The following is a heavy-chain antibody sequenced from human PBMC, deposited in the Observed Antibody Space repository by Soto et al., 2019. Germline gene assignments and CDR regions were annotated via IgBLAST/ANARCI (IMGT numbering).Heavy chain of an antibody. CDR3: ARGGTDSSSCHFDY. D-gene: IGHD6-13*01. V-gene: IGHV4-38-2*02. J-gene: IGHJ4*02. CDR1: GYSISSGYY. CDR2: IYHSGST. Sequence: SETLSLTCTVSGYSISSGYYWGWIRQPPGKGLEWIGSIYHSGSTYYNPSLKSRVTISVDTSKNQFSLKLSSVTAADTAVYYCARGGTDSSSCHFDYWGQGTLVTVSS.